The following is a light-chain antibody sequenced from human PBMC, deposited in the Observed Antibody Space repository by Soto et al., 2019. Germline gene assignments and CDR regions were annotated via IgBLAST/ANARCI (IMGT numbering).Light chain of an antibody. V-gene: IGLV1-47*01. CDR2: RNN. Sequence: QSVLAQPPSASGTPGQRVTIACSGSSSNIGNNHVYWYQQFPGTAPKVLIYRNNQRPSGVPDRFSGSKSGTSASLAISGLRSEDEADYYCAAWDDSLSGRVFGGGTKLTVL. J-gene: IGLJ3*02. CDR3: AAWDDSLSGRV. CDR1: SSNIGNNH.